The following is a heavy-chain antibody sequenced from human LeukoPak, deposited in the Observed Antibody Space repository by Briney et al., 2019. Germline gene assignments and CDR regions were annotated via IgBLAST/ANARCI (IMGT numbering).Heavy chain of an antibody. CDR2: ISNSGSTI. CDR1: GFTFSDYY. Sequence: GSLRLSCAASGFTFSDYYMSWIRQAPGKGLEWVSYISNSGSTIYYADSVKGRFTISRDNTKNSVYLQMNSLRAEDTAVYYCATRYCSGGSCYFDYWGQGTLVTVSS. CDR3: ATRYCSGGSCYFDY. J-gene: IGHJ4*02. V-gene: IGHV3-11*01. D-gene: IGHD2-15*01.